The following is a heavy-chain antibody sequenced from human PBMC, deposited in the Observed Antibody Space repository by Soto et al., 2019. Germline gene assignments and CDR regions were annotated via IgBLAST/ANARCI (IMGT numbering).Heavy chain of an antibody. J-gene: IGHJ6*03. CDR2: IYYSGST. CDR1: GGSISSYY. V-gene: IGHV4-59*08. CDR3: ARQLDGRYFDWIHHPPLSWYYYYYMDV. D-gene: IGHD3-9*01. Sequence: SETLSLTCTVSGGSISSYYWSRIRQPPGKGLEWIGYIYYSGSTNYNPSLKSRVTISVDTSKNQFSLKLSSVTAADTAVYYCARQLDGRYFDWIHHPPLSWYYYYYMDVWGKGTTVTVSS.